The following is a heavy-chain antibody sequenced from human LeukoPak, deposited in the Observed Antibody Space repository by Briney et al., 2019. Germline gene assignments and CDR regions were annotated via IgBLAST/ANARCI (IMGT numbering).Heavy chain of an antibody. D-gene: IGHD3-10*01. CDR2: IGGNSGSI. Sequence: GGSLRLSWAASGFTLDDYAMHWVRQAPGKGLEWVSGIGGNSGSIGYADSVKGRFTISRDNAKNSLYLQMNSLRAEDTALYYCAKDIHYGSAYYYYYGMDVWGQGTTVTVSS. CDR3: AKDIHYGSAYYYYYGMDV. V-gene: IGHV3-9*01. CDR1: GFTLDDYA. J-gene: IGHJ6*02.